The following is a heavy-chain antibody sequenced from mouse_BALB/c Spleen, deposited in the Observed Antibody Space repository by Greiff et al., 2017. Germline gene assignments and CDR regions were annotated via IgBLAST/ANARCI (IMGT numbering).Heavy chain of an antibody. CDR1: GFTFSSYG. J-gene: IGHJ1*01. V-gene: IGHV5-6-3*01. CDR2: INSNGGST. D-gene: IGHD2-1*01. CDR3: ARGDYYGNYWYFDV. Sequence: EVKVVESGGGLVQPGGSLKLSCAASGFTFSSYGMSWVRQTPDKRLELVATINSNGGSTYYPDSVKGRFTISRDNAKNTLYLQMSSLKSEDTAMYYCARGDYYGNYWYFDVWGAGTTVTVSS.